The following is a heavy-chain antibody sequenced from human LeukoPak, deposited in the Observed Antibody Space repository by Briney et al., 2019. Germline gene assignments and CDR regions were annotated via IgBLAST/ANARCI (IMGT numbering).Heavy chain of an antibody. Sequence: ASVKVSCKASGYTLTGYYMHWVRQAPGQGLEWMGWINPNSGGTNYAQKFQGRVTMTRDTSISTAYMELSRLRSDDTAVYYCARDRGYYDPTFDYWGQGTLVTVSS. CDR3: ARDRGYYDPTFDY. CDR1: GYTLTGYY. D-gene: IGHD3-22*01. J-gene: IGHJ4*02. CDR2: INPNSGGT. V-gene: IGHV1-2*02.